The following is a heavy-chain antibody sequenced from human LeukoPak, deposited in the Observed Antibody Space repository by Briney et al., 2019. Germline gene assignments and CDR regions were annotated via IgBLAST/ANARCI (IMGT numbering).Heavy chain of an antibody. Sequence: ASVKVSCKASGYTXTGYYLHWVRQAPGQGLEWMGWINPNSGGTNYAQKFQGRVTMTRDTSISTAYMELSRLRSDDTAVYYCARSLIAAAGTFDYWGQGTLVTVSS. V-gene: IGHV1-2*02. J-gene: IGHJ4*02. CDR2: INPNSGGT. D-gene: IGHD6-13*01. CDR1: GYTXTGYY. CDR3: ARSLIAAAGTFDY.